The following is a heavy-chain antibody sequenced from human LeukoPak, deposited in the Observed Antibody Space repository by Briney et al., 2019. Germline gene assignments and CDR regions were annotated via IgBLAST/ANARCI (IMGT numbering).Heavy chain of an antibody. CDR1: GFTFSTYA. V-gene: IGHV3-23*01. J-gene: IGHJ4*02. CDR3: AKPFEPYSCSWYLVGY. CDR2: ISGSGAAT. D-gene: IGHD6-13*01. Sequence: GGSLRLSCAASGFTFSTYAMSWVRQAPGKGLEWVSSISGSGAATYYADSVKGRFTISRDNSKNTLYLHMNSLRAEDTAVYYCAKPFEPYSCSWYLVGYWGQGTLVTVSS.